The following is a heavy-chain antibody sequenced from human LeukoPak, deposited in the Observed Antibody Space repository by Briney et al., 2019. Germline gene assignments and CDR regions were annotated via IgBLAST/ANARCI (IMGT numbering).Heavy chain of an antibody. D-gene: IGHD3-10*01. CDR2: IYTGGST. CDR1: GGSISSGGYY. CDR3: ARIGSRNYGMDV. J-gene: IGHJ6*02. V-gene: IGHV4-61*02. Sequence: SETLSLTCTVSGGSISSGGYYWSWIRQPAGKGLEWIGRIYTGGSTNYNPSLKSRVTMSVDASKNHFSLKLSSVTAADTAVYSCARIGSRNYGMDVWGQGTTVTVSS.